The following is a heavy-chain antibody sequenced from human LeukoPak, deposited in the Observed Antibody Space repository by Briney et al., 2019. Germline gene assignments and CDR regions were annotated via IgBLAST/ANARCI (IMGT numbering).Heavy chain of an antibody. CDR2: IYYSGST. CDR3: ARDNYYDSSGYYGSIDY. CDR1: GGSISSGGYY. Sequence: SETLSLTYTVSGGSISSGGYYWSWIRQHPGKGLEWIGYIYYSGSTYYNPSLKSRVTISVDTSKNQFSLKLSSVTAADTAVYYCARDNYYDSSGYYGSIDYWGQGTLVTVSS. V-gene: IGHV4-31*03. J-gene: IGHJ4*02. D-gene: IGHD3-22*01.